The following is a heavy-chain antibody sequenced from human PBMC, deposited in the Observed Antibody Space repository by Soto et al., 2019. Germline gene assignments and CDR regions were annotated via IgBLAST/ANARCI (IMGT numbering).Heavy chain of an antibody. CDR1: GFTFSNYG. CDR2: INGGGGGT. J-gene: IGHJ4*02. Sequence: GGSLRLSCAASGFTFSNYGMSWVRQAPGKGLEWVSTINGGGGGTYYATSVRGRFTVSRDDAKNNLYLQMNSLRVEDTATYYCAKTKGVVPSSVTDYWGQGTMLTVSS. CDR3: AKTKGVVPSSVTDY. V-gene: IGHV3-23*01. D-gene: IGHD2-8*01.